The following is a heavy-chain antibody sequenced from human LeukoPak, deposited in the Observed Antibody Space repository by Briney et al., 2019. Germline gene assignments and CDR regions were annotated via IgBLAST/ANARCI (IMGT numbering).Heavy chain of an antibody. Sequence: SETLSLTCTVSGGSISSYYWSWTRQPAGKGLEWIGRIYTSRSTNYNPSLKSRVTMSVDTSKNQFSLKLSSVTAADTAVYYCARGLAAAGEFDYWGQGTLVTVSS. CDR2: IYTSRST. D-gene: IGHD6-13*01. CDR3: ARGLAAAGEFDY. V-gene: IGHV4-4*07. J-gene: IGHJ4*02. CDR1: GGSISSYY.